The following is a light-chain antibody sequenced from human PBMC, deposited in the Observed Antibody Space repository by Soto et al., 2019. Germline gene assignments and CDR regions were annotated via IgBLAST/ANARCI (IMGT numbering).Light chain of an antibody. CDR2: EVS. J-gene: IGLJ1*01. CDR1: SSDVGGYNY. CDR3: ASYRRSSAPYF. Sequence: QSVLTQPASVSGSPGQSITISCTGTSSDVGGYNYVSWYQQHPGKAPQLMIYEVSNRPSGVSNRFSGSKSGNTASLTISGLQAEDEADYYCASYRRSSAPYFFGTWTKVTDL. V-gene: IGLV2-14*01.